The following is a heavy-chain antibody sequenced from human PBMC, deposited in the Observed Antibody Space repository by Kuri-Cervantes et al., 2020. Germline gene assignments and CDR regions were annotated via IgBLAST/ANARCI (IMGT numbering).Heavy chain of an antibody. CDR1: GGTFSSYT. V-gene: IGHV1-8*02. CDR3: ARWWFGELLSARGTTIHYYGMDV. J-gene: IGHJ6*02. CDR2: MKPTSASS. Sequence: ASVKVSCKASGGTFSSYTISWVRQALGQGLEWMGWMKPTSASSGYAQKFQGRVTMTRNTSISTAYMELSSLRSEDTAVYYCARWWFGELLSARGTTIHYYGMDVWGQGTTVTVSS. D-gene: IGHD3-10*01.